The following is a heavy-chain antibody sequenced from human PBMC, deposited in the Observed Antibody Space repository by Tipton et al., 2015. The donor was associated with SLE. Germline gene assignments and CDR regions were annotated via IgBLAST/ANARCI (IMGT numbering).Heavy chain of an antibody. CDR3: ARDFVAAAGKGPHWFDP. CDR2: ISSSGSTI. J-gene: IGHJ5*02. D-gene: IGHD6-13*01. CDR1: GFTFSSYE. Sequence: SLRLSCAASGFTFSSYEMNWVRQAPGKGLEWVSYISSSGSTIYYADSVKGRFTISRDNAKNSLYLQMNSLRAEDTAVYYCARDFVAAAGKGPHWFDPWGQGTLVTVSS. V-gene: IGHV3-48*03.